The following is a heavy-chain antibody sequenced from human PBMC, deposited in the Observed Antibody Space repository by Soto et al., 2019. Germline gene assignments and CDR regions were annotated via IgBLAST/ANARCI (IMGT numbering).Heavy chain of an antibody. Sequence: PGESLTISCKGSGYSFTSYWIGWVRQMPGKGLEWMGIIYPGDSDTRYSPSFQGQVTISAAKSISTAYLQWSSLKASDTAMYYCAINYYGSGSYYEDYYYGMDVWGQGTTVTVSS. J-gene: IGHJ6*02. CDR1: GYSFTSYW. V-gene: IGHV5-51*01. CDR2: IYPGDSDT. D-gene: IGHD3-10*01. CDR3: AINYYGSGSYYEDYYYGMDV.